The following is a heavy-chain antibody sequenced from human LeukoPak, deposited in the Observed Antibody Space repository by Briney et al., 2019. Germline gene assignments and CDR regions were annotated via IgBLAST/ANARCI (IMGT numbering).Heavy chain of an antibody. Sequence: GGSLRLSCAASGFTFSSYSMNWVRQAPGKGLEWVSAISGSGGSTYYADSVKGRFTISRDNSKNTLYLQMNSLRAEDTAVYYCAKDLGDDSNSSYYFDYWGQGTLVTVSS. V-gene: IGHV3-23*01. CDR3: AKDLGDDSNSSYYFDY. D-gene: IGHD3-16*01. CDR2: ISGSGGST. CDR1: GFTFSSYS. J-gene: IGHJ4*02.